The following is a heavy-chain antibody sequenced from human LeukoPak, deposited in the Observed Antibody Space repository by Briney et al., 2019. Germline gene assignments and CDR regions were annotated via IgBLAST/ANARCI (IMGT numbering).Heavy chain of an antibody. J-gene: IGHJ4*02. CDR3: ASRVSGWYAY. D-gene: IGHD6-19*01. CDR2: IIPILGIA. CDR1: GGTCSGYA. V-gene: IGHV1-69*04. Sequence: ASVTLSCKGSGGTCSGYAISWVHQAPGPGLEWMGRIIPILGIANYAQKFQGRVTITADKSTSTAYMELSSLRSEDTAVYYCASRVSGWYAYWGQGTLVTVSS.